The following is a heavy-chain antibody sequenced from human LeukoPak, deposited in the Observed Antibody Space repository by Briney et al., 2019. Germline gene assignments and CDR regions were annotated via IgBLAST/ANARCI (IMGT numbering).Heavy chain of an antibody. CDR2: IIPIFGTA. V-gene: IGHV1-69*05. CDR3: ARLPRKTLGYSGYVVSGPLDY. D-gene: IGHD5-12*01. CDR1: GGTFSSYA. J-gene: IGHJ4*02. Sequence: SVKVSCKASGGTFSSYAISWVRQAPGQGLEWMGGIIPIFGTANYAQKFQGRVTITTDESTSTAYMELSSLRSEDTAVYYCARLPRKTLGYSGYVVSGPLDYWGQGTLVTVSS.